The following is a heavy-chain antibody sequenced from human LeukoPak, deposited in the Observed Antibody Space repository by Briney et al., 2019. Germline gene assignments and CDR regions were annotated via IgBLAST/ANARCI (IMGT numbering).Heavy chain of an antibody. CDR3: AKSGARVHWLVH. V-gene: IGHV3-11*03. D-gene: IGHD1-26*01. CDR2: ISSSSSYT. CDR1: GFTFSDYY. J-gene: IGHJ5*02. Sequence: GGSLRLSCAASGFTFSDYYMSWIRQAPGKGLEWVSYISSSSSYTNYADSVKGRFTISRDNSKNTLYLQMNSLRAEDTALYYCAKSGARVHWLVHWGQGTLVTVSS.